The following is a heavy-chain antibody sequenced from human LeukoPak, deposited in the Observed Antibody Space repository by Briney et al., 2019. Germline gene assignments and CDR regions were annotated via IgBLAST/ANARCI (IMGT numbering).Heavy chain of an antibody. V-gene: IGHV4-38-2*02. CDR2: IYHSGKT. D-gene: IGHD3-10*01. CDR3: AREGPYGSGSSDY. CDR1: GYSISSGYY. J-gene: IGHJ4*02. Sequence: SETLSLTCSVSGYSISSGYYWGWIRQPPGKGLEWIGSIYHSGKTYYNPSLKSRVTILVDTSKNHFSLKLSSVTAADTAVYYCAREGPYGSGSSDYWGQGTLVTVSS.